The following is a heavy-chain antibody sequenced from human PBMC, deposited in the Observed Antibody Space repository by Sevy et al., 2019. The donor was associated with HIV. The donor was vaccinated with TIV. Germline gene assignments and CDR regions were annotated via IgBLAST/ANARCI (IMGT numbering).Heavy chain of an antibody. J-gene: IGHJ3*01. CDR1: GGSIISSTYY. V-gene: IGHV4-39*02. D-gene: IGHD3-10*01. CDR2: VYYSGST. Sequence: SETLSLTCTVSGGSIISSTYYWGWIRQPPGKGLEWIGSVYYSGSTYYNPSLRSRVTISVVMFKDHFSLKLSSVTAADTAVYYCARRGAGPAFDVWGQGTMVTVSS. CDR3: ARRGAGPAFDV.